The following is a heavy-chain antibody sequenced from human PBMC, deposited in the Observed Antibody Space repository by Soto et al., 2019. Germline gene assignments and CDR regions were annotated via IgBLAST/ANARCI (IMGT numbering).Heavy chain of an antibody. Sequence: SETLSLTCAVYGGSFSGYYWSWIRQPPGKGLEWIGEINHSGSTNYNPSLKSRVTISVDTSKNQFSLKLSSVTAADTAVYYCARSLKYYDILTGYSFGPWGQGTLVTVSS. D-gene: IGHD3-9*01. J-gene: IGHJ5*02. CDR3: ARSLKYYDILTGYSFGP. V-gene: IGHV4-34*01. CDR2: INHSGST. CDR1: GGSFSGYY.